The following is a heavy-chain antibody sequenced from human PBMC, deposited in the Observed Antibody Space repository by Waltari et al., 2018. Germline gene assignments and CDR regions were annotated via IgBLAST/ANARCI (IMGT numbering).Heavy chain of an antibody. J-gene: IGHJ4*02. CDR3: ASTWGVVTPFGY. D-gene: IGHD2-15*01. CDR1: GGTFSSYA. CDR2: TTPIFGTA. Sequence: QVQLVQSGAEVKKPGSSVKVSCKASGGTFSSYAISWVRQAPGQGLGWMGGTTPIFGTANYAQKFHGRVTITADESTSPAYMELSSLRSEDTAVYYCASTWGVVTPFGYWGQGTLVTVSS. V-gene: IGHV1-69*01.